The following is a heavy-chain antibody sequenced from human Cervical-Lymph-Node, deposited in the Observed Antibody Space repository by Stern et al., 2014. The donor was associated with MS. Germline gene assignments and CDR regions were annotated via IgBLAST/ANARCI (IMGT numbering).Heavy chain of an antibody. Sequence: VQLVESGAEVKKPGASVKVSCKASGYTFTSYGISWVRQAPGQGLEWMGLISAYNDNPNYAQKLQSRVTMTTNTSTSTAYMEMRSLRSDDTAVYNCARGLLGSENAFDIWGQGTMVTVSS. CDR1: GYTFTSYG. CDR3: ARGLLGSENAFDI. V-gene: IGHV1-18*01. CDR2: ISAYNDNP. J-gene: IGHJ3*02. D-gene: IGHD2-15*01.